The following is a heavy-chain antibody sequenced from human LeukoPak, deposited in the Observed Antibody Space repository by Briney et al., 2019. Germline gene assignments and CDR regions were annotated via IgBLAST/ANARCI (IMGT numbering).Heavy chain of an antibody. CDR2: IKESGDIT. V-gene: IGHV3-23*01. CDR3: AKYCSGATCSGY. D-gene: IGHD2-15*01. CDR1: GFTFSSYS. J-gene: IGHJ4*02. Sequence: PGGSVRLSCATSGFTFSSYSMCWVRQAPGKGPEWVSGIKESGDITYYADSVKGRFTISRDNSKNTLYLQMNSLRAEDTAKYYCAKYCSGATCSGYWGQGTLVTVSS.